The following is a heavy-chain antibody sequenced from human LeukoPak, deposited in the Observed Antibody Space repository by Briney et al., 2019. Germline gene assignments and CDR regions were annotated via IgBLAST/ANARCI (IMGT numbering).Heavy chain of an antibody. CDR1: GYTFTGYY. Sequence: ASVKVSCKASGYTFTGYYMHWVRQAPGQGLEWMGWINPNSGGTSYAQKFQGRVTMTRDTSISTAYMELSRLRSDDTAVYYCARGTDTITDVDYWGQGTLVTVSS. D-gene: IGHD5-24*01. J-gene: IGHJ4*02. CDR3: ARGTDTITDVDY. V-gene: IGHV1-2*02. CDR2: INPNSGGT.